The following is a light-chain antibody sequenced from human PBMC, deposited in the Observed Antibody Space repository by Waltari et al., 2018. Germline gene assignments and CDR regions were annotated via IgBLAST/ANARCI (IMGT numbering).Light chain of an antibody. CDR2: AAS. Sequence: DIQMTQSPSSLSASVGDRVSITCRTSQTISSYLNCVKQKPGKAPNLLISAASSLQSGVPSRFSGSGSGTDFTLTISSLQSEDFATYYCQQTYSTPRTFGQGTKVEVK. V-gene: IGKV1-39*01. CDR3: QQTYSTPRT. J-gene: IGKJ1*01. CDR1: QTISSY.